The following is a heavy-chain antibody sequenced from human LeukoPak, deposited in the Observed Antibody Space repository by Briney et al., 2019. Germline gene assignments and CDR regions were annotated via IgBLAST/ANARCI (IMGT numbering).Heavy chain of an antibody. D-gene: IGHD3-22*01. Sequence: AGGSLRLSCAASGFTFSSYAMSWVRQAPGKGLEWVSAISGSGGSTYYADSVKGRFTISRDNSKNTLYLQMNSLRAEDTAVYYCAKDGYYYDSSGYYYPDYWGQGTLVTASS. CDR1: GFTFSSYA. CDR2: ISGSGGST. V-gene: IGHV3-23*01. CDR3: AKDGYYYDSSGYYYPDY. J-gene: IGHJ4*02.